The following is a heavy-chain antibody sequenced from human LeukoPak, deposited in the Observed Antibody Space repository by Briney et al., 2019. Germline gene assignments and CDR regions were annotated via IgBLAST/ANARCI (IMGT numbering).Heavy chain of an antibody. D-gene: IGHD3-10*01. Sequence: GASLKLSSKASRGTVSSYAISWVSQAPGPGLEWMGGIIPIFGTANYAQKVQGRVTISADKSTSTAYMELSSLRSEDTAVYYCAGSITIVRGVMGNWGQGTLVTVSS. CDR3: AGSITIVRGVMGN. J-gene: IGHJ4*02. V-gene: IGHV1-69*06. CDR1: RGTVSSYA. CDR2: IIPIFGTA.